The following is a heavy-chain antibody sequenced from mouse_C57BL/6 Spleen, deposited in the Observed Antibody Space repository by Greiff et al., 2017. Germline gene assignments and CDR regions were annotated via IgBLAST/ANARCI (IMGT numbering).Heavy chain of an antibody. Sequence: LQQSGGGLVQPGGSMKLSCVASGFTFSNYWMNWVRQSPEKGLEWVAQIRLKSDNYATHYAESVKGRFTISRDDSKSSVYLQMNNLRAEDTGIYYCTRDSNYGWYFDVWGTGTTVTVSS. J-gene: IGHJ1*03. V-gene: IGHV6-3*01. CDR2: IRLKSDNYAT. CDR3: TRDSNYGWYFDV. CDR1: GFTFSNYW. D-gene: IGHD2-5*01.